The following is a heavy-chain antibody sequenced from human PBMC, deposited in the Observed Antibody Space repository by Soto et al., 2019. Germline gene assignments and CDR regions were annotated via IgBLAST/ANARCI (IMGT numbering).Heavy chain of an antibody. CDR1: GFTFSTSW. CDR3: ARDRGYSCFDY. Sequence: RGSLRLSCAASGFTFSTSWMNWVRQAPGKGLEWVAAIKEDGSEKYYVDFVKGRFTISRDNADNSLYLEMNGLRAEDTAVYYCARDRGYSCFDYWGLGTLVTVSS. V-gene: IGHV3-7*01. J-gene: IGHJ4*02. CDR2: IKEDGSEK. D-gene: IGHD5-18*01.